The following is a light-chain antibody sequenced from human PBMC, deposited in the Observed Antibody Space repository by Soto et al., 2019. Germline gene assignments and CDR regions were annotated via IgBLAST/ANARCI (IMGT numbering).Light chain of an antibody. CDR3: QQYNNWPIT. CDR1: QIVSSD. V-gene: IGKV3-15*01. J-gene: IGKJ1*01. CDR2: GAS. Sequence: EIVMTQSPATLSVTPGERATLSCRASQIVSSDLAWYQQKPGQAPRLLIYGASTRATGIPARFSGSASGTEFTLTISSLQSEDFAVYYCQQYNNWPITFGQGTKV.